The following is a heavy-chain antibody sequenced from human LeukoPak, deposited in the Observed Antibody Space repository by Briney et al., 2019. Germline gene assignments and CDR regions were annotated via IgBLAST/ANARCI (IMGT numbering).Heavy chain of an antibody. CDR1: GGSFSGYY. J-gene: IGHJ1*01. CDR2: INHSGST. CDR3: ARGLALAYFQH. D-gene: IGHD6-13*01. V-gene: IGHV4-34*01. Sequence: SETLSLTCAVYGGSFSGYYWSWIRQPPGKGLEWIGEINHSGSTNYNPSLKSRVAISVDTPKNQFSLKLSSVTAADTAVYYCARGLALAYFQHWGQGTLVTVSS.